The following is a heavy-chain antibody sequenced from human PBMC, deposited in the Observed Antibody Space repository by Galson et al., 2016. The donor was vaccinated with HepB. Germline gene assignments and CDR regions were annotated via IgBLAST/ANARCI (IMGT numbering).Heavy chain of an antibody. CDR1: GGSMRSSDYY. J-gene: IGHJ4*02. CDR3: ARQFGFWSGTFFDY. D-gene: IGHD3-3*01. CDR2: IYHGGNT. V-gene: IGHV4-39*01. Sequence: SETLSLTCTVFGGSMRSSDYYWGWIRQSPGKGLEWIGTIYHGGNTYYNPSLKSRLTISVDTSKTHFSLRLTSVTAADTAVYYCARQFGFWSGTFFDYWGQGILVTVSS.